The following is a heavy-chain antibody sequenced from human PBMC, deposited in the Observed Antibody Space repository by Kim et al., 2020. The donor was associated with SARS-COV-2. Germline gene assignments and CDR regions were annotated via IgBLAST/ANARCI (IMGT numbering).Heavy chain of an antibody. J-gene: IGHJ4*02. CDR3: ARENDY. CDR2: SSRSNI. Sequence: SSRSNIYYADSVKGRFTIARDNAKNSLYLQMNSLRDEDTAVYYCARENDYWGQGTLVTVSS. V-gene: IGHV3-48*02.